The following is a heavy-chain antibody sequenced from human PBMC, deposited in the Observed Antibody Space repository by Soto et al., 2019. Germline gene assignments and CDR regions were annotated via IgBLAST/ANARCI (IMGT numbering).Heavy chain of an antibody. D-gene: IGHD3-3*01. V-gene: IGHV4-34*01. J-gene: IGHJ5*02. Sequence: PSETLSLTCAVYGGSFSGYYWSWIRQPPGKGLEWIGEINHSGSTNYNPSLKSRVTISVDTSKNQFSLKLSSVTAADTAVYYCARGYTEWFVGNWFDPWGQGTLVTVSS. CDR2: INHSGST. CDR1: GGSFSGYY. CDR3: ARGYTEWFVGNWFDP.